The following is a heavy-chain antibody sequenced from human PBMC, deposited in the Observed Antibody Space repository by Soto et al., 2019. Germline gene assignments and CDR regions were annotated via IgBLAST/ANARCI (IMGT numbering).Heavy chain of an antibody. CDR3: AKVGSYSDYGFAY. D-gene: IGHD4-17*01. V-gene: IGHV3-30*18. J-gene: IGHJ4*02. CDR1: GFTFSSYG. Sequence: QMQLVESGGGVVQPGRSLRLSCEASGFTFSSYGMHWVRQAPGKGLEWVAVISYDGSNKYYADSVKGRFTISMDNSKNTLYLQMNSLRAEDTAVYYCAKVGSYSDYGFAYWGQGTLVTVSS. CDR2: ISYDGSNK.